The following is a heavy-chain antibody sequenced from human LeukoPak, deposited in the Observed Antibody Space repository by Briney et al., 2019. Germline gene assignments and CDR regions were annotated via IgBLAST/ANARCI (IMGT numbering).Heavy chain of an antibody. V-gene: IGHV1-24*01. J-gene: IGHJ4*02. D-gene: IGHD3-22*01. Sequence: ASVNVSFKVSGYTLTELSMHWVRLAPGKGGEGMGGFDPEDGETIYAQKFQGRVTMTEDTSTDTAYMELRSLRSDDTAVYYCATLYYYDSIEGRYFDYWGQGTLVTVSS. CDR1: GYTLTELS. CDR3: ATLYYYDSIEGRYFDY. CDR2: FDPEDGET.